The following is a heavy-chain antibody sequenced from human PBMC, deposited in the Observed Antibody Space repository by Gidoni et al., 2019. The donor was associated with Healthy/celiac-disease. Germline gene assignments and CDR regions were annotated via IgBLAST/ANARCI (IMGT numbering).Heavy chain of an antibody. D-gene: IGHD3-3*01. CDR2: IYWDDDK. J-gene: IGHJ4*02. V-gene: IGHV2-5*02. Sequence: ALIYWDDDKRYSPSLKSRLTITKDTSKNQVVLTMTNMDPVDTATYYCAHSPVLRFPYYFDYWGQGTLVTVSS. CDR3: AHSPVLRFPYYFDY.